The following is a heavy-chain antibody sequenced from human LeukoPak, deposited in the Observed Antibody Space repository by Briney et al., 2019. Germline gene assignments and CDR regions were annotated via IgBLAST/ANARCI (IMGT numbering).Heavy chain of an antibody. CDR3: ARDRYNWNDGLDY. CDR2: IWYDGSNK. D-gene: IGHD1-1*01. V-gene: IGHV3-33*01. Sequence: GGSLRLSCAASGFTFSSYGMHWVRQAPGKGLEWVAVIWYDGSNKYYADSVKGRFTISRDNSKNTLYPQMNSLRAEDTAVYYCARDRYNWNDGLDYWGQGTLVTVSS. CDR1: GFTFSSYG. J-gene: IGHJ4*02.